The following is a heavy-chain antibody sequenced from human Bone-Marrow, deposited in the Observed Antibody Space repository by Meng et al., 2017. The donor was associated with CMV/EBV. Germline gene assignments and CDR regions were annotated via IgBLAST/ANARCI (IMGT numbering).Heavy chain of an antibody. D-gene: IGHD3-3*01. CDR2: IRSRAASYAT. V-gene: IGHV3-73*01. Sequence: GESLKISCAASGFTFSDFTIHWVRQASGKGLEWVGRIRSRAASYATVYGASVRGRFTISRDDSKNTAYLQMNGLKTEDTAVYYCITSDRTLRVTDYGLDVWGQGTTVTVPS. CDR1: GFTFSDFT. J-gene: IGHJ6*02. CDR3: ITSDRTLRVTDYGLDV.